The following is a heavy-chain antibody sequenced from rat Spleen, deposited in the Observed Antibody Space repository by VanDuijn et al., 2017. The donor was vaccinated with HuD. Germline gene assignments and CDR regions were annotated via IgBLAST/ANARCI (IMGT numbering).Heavy chain of an antibody. CDR1: GFTFSDYG. J-gene: IGHJ2*01. V-gene: IGHV5-29*01. CDR2: ISTSGGST. CDR3: ARLGYNFDY. Sequence: EVQMVESGGGLVQPGRSLKLSCAASGFTFSDYGMAWVRQAPTKGLEWVATISTSGGSTYYRDSVKGRFTVSRDNAKSTLYLQMDSLRSEDTATYYCARLGYNFDYWGQGVMVTVSS. D-gene: IGHD1-9*01.